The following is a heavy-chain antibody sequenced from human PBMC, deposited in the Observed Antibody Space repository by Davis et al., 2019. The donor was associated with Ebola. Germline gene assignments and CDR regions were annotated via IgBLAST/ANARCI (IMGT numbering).Heavy chain of an antibody. J-gene: IGHJ3*02. CDR2: IFTGDSDT. Sequence: GGSLRLSCQDSGTSFSSHWIGCVRQMPGKGLEWMGIIFTGDSDTRYSPSFRGQVTISPDKSFKTAFLHWSSLKASDTAMYYCATLRRTITGMDDGFDIWGQGTMVTVSS. V-gene: IGHV5-51*01. CDR3: ATLRRTITGMDDGFDI. D-gene: IGHD2-8*02. CDR1: GTSFSSHW.